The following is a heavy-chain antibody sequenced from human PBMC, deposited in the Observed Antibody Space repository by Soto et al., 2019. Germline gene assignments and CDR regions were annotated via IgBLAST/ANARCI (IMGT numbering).Heavy chain of an antibody. D-gene: IGHD3-3*01. Sequence: EVQLVESGGGLVQPGGSLRLSCAASGFTFSSYWMSWVRQAPGKGLEWVANIKQDGSEKYYVDSVKGRFTISRDNAKNSLYLQMNSLRAEDTAVYYCASSPFTPTYYDFWSGQIVDYWGQGTLVTVSS. V-gene: IGHV3-7*01. CDR1: GFTFSSYW. CDR3: ASSPFTPTYYDFWSGQIVDY. J-gene: IGHJ4*02. CDR2: IKQDGSEK.